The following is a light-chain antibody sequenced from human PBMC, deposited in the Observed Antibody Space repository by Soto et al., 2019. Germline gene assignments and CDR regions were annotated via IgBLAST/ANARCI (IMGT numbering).Light chain of an antibody. CDR3: QQYDSSPTT. V-gene: IGKV3-20*01. CDR1: QSVSSY. J-gene: IGKJ5*01. CDR2: DAS. Sequence: EIVLTQSPGTLSLSPGERATLSCRASQSVSSYLAWYQQKPGQAPRLLIYDASNRATGIPDRFSGSGSGTDFTLTISRLEPEDFAVYYCQQYDSSPTTFGQGTRLEIK.